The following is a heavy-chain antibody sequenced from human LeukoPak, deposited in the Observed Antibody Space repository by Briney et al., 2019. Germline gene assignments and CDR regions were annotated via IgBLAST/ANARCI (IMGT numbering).Heavy chain of an antibody. CDR1: GLTSNMYT. J-gene: IGHJ4*02. CDR2: ISSSGVYI. Sequence: GGSLRLSCAASGLTSNMYTMDWLRQAPGRGLEWVSSISSSGVYIYYADSVKGRFTISRDNAKNSLYLQMNSLRADDTAVYYCARDRRLQLWSPAGFDYWGQGTLVTASS. D-gene: IGHD5-18*01. CDR3: ARDRRLQLWSPAGFDY. V-gene: IGHV3-21*01.